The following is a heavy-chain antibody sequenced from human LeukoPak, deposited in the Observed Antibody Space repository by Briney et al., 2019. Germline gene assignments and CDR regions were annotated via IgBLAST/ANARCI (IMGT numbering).Heavy chain of an antibody. CDR2: VHSDGST. CDR1: GGSINRNF. V-gene: IGHV4-59*12. J-gene: IGHJ3*01. CDR3: ARASDGGGWYSGGHF. D-gene: IGHD6-19*01. Sequence: SETLSLTCTVSGGSINRNFWIWVRQPPGKGLEWIGYVHSDGSTKYNPSLNSRVTLSVDTSKNQFFLRLSSVTAADTAVYYCARASDGGGWYSGGHFWGQGTMVTVYS.